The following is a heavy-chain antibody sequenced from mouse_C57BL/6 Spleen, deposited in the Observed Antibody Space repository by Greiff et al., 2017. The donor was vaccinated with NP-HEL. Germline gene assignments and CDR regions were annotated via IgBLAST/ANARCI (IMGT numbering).Heavy chain of an antibody. CDR3: ARVGTMSAMDY. V-gene: IGHV1-64*01. CDR2: IHPNSGST. J-gene: IGHJ4*01. CDR1: GYTFTSYW. D-gene: IGHD2-14*01. Sequence: QVHVKQPGAELVKPGASVKLSCKASGYTFTSYWMHWVKQRPGQGLEWIGMIHPNSGSTNYNEKFKSKATLTVDNSSSTAYMQLSSLTSEDSAVYYCARVGTMSAMDYWGQGTSVTVSS.